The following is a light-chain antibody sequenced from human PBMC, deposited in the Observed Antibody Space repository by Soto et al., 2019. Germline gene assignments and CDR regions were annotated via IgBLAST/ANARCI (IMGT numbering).Light chain of an antibody. CDR3: QKYNSAPLT. CDR2: AAS. CDR1: QGIGIY. J-gene: IGKJ4*01. V-gene: IGKV1-27*01. Sequence: DIQMTQSPSSLSASLGDRVTITCRASQGIGIYLAWFQQRPGKVPKLLIYAASTLQSGVPSRFSGSGSGTEFTLTISSLQPEDVATYYCQKYNSAPLTFGGGTKVDIK.